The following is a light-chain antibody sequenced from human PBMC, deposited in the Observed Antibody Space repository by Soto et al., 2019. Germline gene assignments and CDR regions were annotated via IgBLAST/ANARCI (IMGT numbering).Light chain of an antibody. CDR1: QSISSW. Sequence: DIQMTQSPSTLSASVGDRVTITCRASQSISSWLAWYQQKPGKAPELLIYDASSLESGVPSRFSGSGSGTEFTLTISSLQPDDFATDYCQQYNSYTFGQGTKLEIK. CDR2: DAS. CDR3: QQYNSYT. V-gene: IGKV1-5*01. J-gene: IGKJ2*01.